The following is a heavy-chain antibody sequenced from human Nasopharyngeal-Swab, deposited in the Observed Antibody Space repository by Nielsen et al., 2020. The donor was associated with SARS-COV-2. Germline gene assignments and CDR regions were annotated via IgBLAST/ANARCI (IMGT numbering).Heavy chain of an antibody. CDR2: ISSGRSIT. J-gene: IGHJ1*01. D-gene: IGHD5-24*01. CDR1: GSSFSEYY. V-gene: IGHV3-11*04. Sequence: GESLKISCAASGSSFSEYYMSWIRQAPGKGLEWISDISSGRSITHYADSMKGRFTISRDNAKKSLYLQMNSLRAEDTAVYYCARGVETIHHWGQGSLVTVSS. CDR3: ARGVETIHH.